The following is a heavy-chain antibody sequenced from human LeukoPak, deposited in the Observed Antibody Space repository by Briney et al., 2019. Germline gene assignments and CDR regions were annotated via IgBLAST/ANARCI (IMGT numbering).Heavy chain of an antibody. D-gene: IGHD1-1*01. CDR3: ARLNRTGAEFDP. CDR2: MNPDSGNT. J-gene: IGHJ5*02. CDR1: GYTFTSYD. V-gene: IGHV1-8*01. Sequence: ASVKVSCKASGYTFTSYDINWVRQATGQGLEWMGWMNPDSGNTGYAQNFQGRVTMTRNTSISTAYMELSSLRSEDTAVYYCARLNRTGAEFDPWGQGTLVTVSS.